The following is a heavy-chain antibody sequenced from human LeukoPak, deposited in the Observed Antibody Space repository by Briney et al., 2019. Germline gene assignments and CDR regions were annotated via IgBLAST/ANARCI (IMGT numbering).Heavy chain of an antibody. Sequence: SETLSLTCTVSGGSISSSSYYWGWIRQPPGKGLEWIGSIYYSGSTYYNPSLKSRVTISVDTSKNQFSLKLSSVTAADTAVYYCARGQPGDPWGQGTLVTVSS. CDR1: GGSISSSSYY. V-gene: IGHV4-39*01. J-gene: IGHJ5*02. CDR2: IYYSGST. CDR3: ARGQPGDP. D-gene: IGHD1-1*01.